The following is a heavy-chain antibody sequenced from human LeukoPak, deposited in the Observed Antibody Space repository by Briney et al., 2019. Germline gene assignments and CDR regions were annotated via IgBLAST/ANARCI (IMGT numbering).Heavy chain of an antibody. D-gene: IGHD3-10*01. J-gene: IGHJ4*02. CDR1: GYTFTGYY. CDR2: INPNSGGT. Sequence: ASVKVSCKASGYTFTGYYMHWVRQAPGQRLEWMGWINPNSGGTNYAQKFQGRVTMTRDTSISTAYMELSRLRSDDAAVYYCARSRYGSGSYYKTIDYWGQGTLVTVSS. V-gene: IGHV1-2*02. CDR3: ARSRYGSGSYYKTIDY.